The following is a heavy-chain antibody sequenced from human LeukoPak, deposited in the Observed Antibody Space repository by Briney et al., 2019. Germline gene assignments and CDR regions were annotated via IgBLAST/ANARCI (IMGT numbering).Heavy chain of an antibody. Sequence: PGGSLRLSCAASGFTFDDYAMHWVRQAPGKGLEWVSSISGSSTYIYYADSVTGRFTISRDNAKNSLYLQMNSLRAEDTAIYYCARRGYYDSSGYDYWGQGTLVTVSS. D-gene: IGHD3-22*01. CDR3: ARRGYYDSSGYDY. CDR1: GFTFDDYA. CDR2: ISGSSTYI. J-gene: IGHJ4*02. V-gene: IGHV3-21*01.